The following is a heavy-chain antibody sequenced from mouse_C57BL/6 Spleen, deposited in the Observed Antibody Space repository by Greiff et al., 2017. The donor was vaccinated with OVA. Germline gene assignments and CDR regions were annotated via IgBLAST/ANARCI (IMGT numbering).Heavy chain of an antibody. CDR3: AREGDGYYEEAMDY. Sequence: QVQLQQSGPELVRPGTSVKMSCKASGYTFFTYWMNWVSQRPGQGLEWIGQIFPASGSTYYNEMYKDKAALTVDTSSSTAYMQISSLTSEDTAVYFCAREGDGYYEEAMDYWGQGTSVTVSS. CDR2: IFPASGST. V-gene: IGHV1-70*01. CDR1: GYTFFTYW. D-gene: IGHD2-3*01. J-gene: IGHJ4*01.